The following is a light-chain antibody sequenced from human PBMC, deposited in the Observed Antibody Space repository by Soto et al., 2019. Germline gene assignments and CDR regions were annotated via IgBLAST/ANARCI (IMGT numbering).Light chain of an antibody. J-gene: IGKJ5*01. Sequence: EIVLTQSPATLSLSPGERATLSCRASQSISSYLAWYQQKPGQAPRLLIYDASTRATGIPARFSGSGSGTDITLTIRRLEPEDFAVYYCQQRSDWPRVTFGQGTRVEIK. CDR3: QQRSDWPRVT. CDR1: QSISSY. V-gene: IGKV3-11*01. CDR2: DAS.